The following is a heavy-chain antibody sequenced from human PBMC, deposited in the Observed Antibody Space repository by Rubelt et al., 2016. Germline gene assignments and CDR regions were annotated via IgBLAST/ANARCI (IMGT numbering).Heavy chain of an antibody. V-gene: IGHV1-18*01. D-gene: IGHD6-13*01. CDR2: FSAYNGNT. CDR3: ASMYSSSWYRGWFDP. CDR1: GYTFTSYG. J-gene: IGHJ5*02. Sequence: QVQLVQSGAEVKKPGASVKVSCKASGYTFTSYGISWVRQAPGQGLEWMGWFSAYNGNTNYAQNLQGSVTMTTYTSTSTAYRGLRSLSSDDTAVYYCASMYSSSWYRGWFDPWGQGTLVTVSS.